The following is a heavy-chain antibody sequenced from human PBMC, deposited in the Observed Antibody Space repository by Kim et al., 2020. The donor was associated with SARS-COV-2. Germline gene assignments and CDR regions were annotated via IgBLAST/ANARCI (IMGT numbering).Heavy chain of an antibody. CDR3: ARDSSWGFDY. Sequence: IYYADSVKGPFTISSDNAKNSLYLQMNSLRDEDTALYYCARDSSWGFDYWGQGTLVTVSS. V-gene: IGHV3-48*02. J-gene: IGHJ4*02. CDR2: I. D-gene: IGHD2-2*01.